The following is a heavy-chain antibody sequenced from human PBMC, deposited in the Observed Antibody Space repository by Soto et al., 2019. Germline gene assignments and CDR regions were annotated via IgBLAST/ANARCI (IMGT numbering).Heavy chain of an antibody. CDR2: ISAYNGNT. J-gene: IGHJ6*02. D-gene: IGHD3-3*01. CDR1: GYTFTSYG. V-gene: IGHV1-18*04. Sequence: AASVKVSCKASGYTFTSYGISWVRQAPGQGLEWMGWISAYNGNTNYAQKLQGRATMTTDTSTSTAYMELRSLRSDDTAVYYCARVKNYDFWSGYSPYGMDVWGQGTTVTVSS. CDR3: ARVKNYDFWSGYSPYGMDV.